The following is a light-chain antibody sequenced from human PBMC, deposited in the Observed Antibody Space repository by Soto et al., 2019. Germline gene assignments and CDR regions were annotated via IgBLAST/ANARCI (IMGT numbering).Light chain of an antibody. CDR3: QQYVTSPAIT. CDR2: GAT. V-gene: IGKV3-20*01. CDR1: QSVSSY. Sequence: EIVLTQSPDTLSFSPGERASLSRRASQSVSSYFAWYQQKPGQAPRLLIYGATKRTSGTPDRFSGTGSETAFTLAISRLEPGDFAVYYCQQYVTSPAITFGQGTVLEIK. J-gene: IGKJ5*01.